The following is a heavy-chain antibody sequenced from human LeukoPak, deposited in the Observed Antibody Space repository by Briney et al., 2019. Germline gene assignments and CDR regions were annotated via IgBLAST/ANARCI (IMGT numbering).Heavy chain of an antibody. CDR1: DGSISSGGYY. D-gene: IGHD6-13*01. V-gene: IGHV4-31*03. Sequence: SQTLSLTCTVSDGSISSGGYYWSWIRQHPGKGLEWIGYIYYSGSTNYNPSLKSRVTISVDTSKNQFSLKLSSVTAADTAVYYCARHGKQLANYAFDIWGQGTMVTVSA. J-gene: IGHJ3*02. CDR3: ARHGKQLANYAFDI. CDR2: IYYSGST.